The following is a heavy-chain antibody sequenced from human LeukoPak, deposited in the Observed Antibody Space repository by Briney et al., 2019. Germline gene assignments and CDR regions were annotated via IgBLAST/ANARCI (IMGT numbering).Heavy chain of an antibody. CDR3: ATSLHGSLFDY. CDR1: GFTFSSYA. D-gene: IGHD3-10*01. V-gene: IGHV3-23*01. CDR2: ISGSGGST. J-gene: IGHJ4*02. Sequence: GGSLRLSCAASGFTFSSYAMSWVRQAPGKGLEGVSAISGSGGSTYYADSVKGRFTISRDNSKNTLYLQMNSLRAEETAVYYCATSLHGSLFDYWGQGTLVTVSS.